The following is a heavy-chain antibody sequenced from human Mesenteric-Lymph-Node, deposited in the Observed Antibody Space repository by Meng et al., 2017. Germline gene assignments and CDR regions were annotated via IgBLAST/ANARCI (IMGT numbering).Heavy chain of an antibody. CDR2: IYHSGTT. Sequence: VHLRQWGAALLKPSETLSLTCAVSGGSISSSNWWSWVRQPPGKGLEWIGEIYHSGTTNYNPSLKNRVTISVDTSKNQFSLQLRFVTAADTAVYYCARHRGNYYQSFLHWGQGTLVTVSS. CDR1: GGSISSSNW. J-gene: IGHJ1*01. V-gene: IGHV4-4*02. D-gene: IGHD1-26*01. CDR3: ARHRGNYYQSFLH.